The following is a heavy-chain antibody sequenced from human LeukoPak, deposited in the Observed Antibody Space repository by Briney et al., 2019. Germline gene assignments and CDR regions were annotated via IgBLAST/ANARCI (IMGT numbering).Heavy chain of an antibody. Sequence: PGGSLRLSCAASGFTFSDYYMSWIRQAPGKRLEWVSYISSSGSTIYYADSVKGRFTISRDNAKNSLYLQMNSLRAEDTAVYYCARDSRQQLVLGSRWFDPWGQGTLVTVSS. CDR2: ISSSGSTI. D-gene: IGHD6-13*01. V-gene: IGHV3-11*01. CDR3: ARDSRQQLVLGSRWFDP. J-gene: IGHJ5*02. CDR1: GFTFSDYY.